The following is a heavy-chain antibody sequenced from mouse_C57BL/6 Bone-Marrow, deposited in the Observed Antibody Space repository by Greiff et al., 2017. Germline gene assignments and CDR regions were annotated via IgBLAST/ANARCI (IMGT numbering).Heavy chain of an antibody. CDR1: GYTFTSYG. CDR2: IYPRSGNT. CDR3: ARNWASYYVDY. V-gene: IGHV1-81*01. J-gene: IGHJ2*01. D-gene: IGHD4-1*01. Sequence: VQLQQSGAELARPGASVKLSCKASGYTFTSYGISWVKQRTGQGLEWIGEIYPRSGNTYYNEKFKGKATLTADKSSSTAYMELRSLTSEGSAVYFCARNWASYYVDYWGRGTTLTVSS.